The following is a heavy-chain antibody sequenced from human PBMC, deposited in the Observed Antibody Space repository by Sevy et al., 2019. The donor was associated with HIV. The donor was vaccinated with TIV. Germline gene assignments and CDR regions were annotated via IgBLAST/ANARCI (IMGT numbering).Heavy chain of an antibody. D-gene: IGHD2-21*02. CDR1: GFTCSSYV. V-gene: IGHV3-33*08. CDR2: KWYDGTIK. J-gene: IGHJ4*02. CDR3: ARGGGYCGGDCYSIDY. Sequence: GGSLRLSCAASGFTCSSYVMHWVRQAPGKGLEWVALKWYDGTIKYYADSVKGRFTISRDNSKDTLFLQMNSLTPEDTAVYYCARGGGYCGGDCYSIDYWGQGALVTVSS.